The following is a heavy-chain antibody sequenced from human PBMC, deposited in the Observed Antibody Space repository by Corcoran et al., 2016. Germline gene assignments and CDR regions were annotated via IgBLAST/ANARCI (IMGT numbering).Heavy chain of an antibody. Sequence: EVQLLESGGGLVQPGGSLRLSCAASGFTFSSYAMSWVRQAPGKGLEWVSAISGSGGSKYYADSVKGRFTISRDNSKNTLYLQMNSLRAEDTAVDYCAKEGGEAYGGLGHWGQGTLVTVSS. J-gene: IGHJ4*02. CDR2: ISGSGGSK. V-gene: IGHV3-23*01. CDR3: AKEGGEAYGGLGH. CDR1: GFTFSSYA. D-gene: IGHD4-17*01.